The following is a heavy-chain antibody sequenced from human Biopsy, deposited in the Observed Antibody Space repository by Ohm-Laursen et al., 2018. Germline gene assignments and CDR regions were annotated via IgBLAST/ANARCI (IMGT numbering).Heavy chain of an antibody. CDR2: INPSGSTT. CDR1: EYTLTELP. Sequence: ASVKVSCKVSEYTLTELPTHWVRQAPGQGLEWMGMINPSGSTTSYPQIFQGRVTMTRDTSKSTVYMELSSLRSADTAVYFCARNTGWYGDLYYFDYWGQGTLVTVSS. CDR3: ARNTGWYGDLYYFDY. D-gene: IGHD6-19*01. V-gene: IGHV1-46*01. J-gene: IGHJ4*02.